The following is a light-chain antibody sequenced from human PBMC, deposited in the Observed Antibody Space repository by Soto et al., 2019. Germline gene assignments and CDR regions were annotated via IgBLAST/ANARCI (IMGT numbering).Light chain of an antibody. Sequence: EIVLTQSPATLPLSPGERATLSCRASQSVSMHLAWYQQKPGQAPRLLIYDTSNRATGIPARFSGSGSVTDFTLTISSLEPEDFAVYYCQQRGNWPPGFTFGPGTKVDSK. CDR3: QQRGNWPPGFT. CDR2: DTS. V-gene: IGKV3-11*01. CDR1: QSVSMH. J-gene: IGKJ3*01.